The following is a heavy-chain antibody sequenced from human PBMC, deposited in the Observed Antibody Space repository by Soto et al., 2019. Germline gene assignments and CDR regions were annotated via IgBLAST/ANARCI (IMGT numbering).Heavy chain of an antibody. D-gene: IGHD1-26*01. CDR3: AKVLPATGIEGGGDAFDI. V-gene: IGHV3-30*18. Sequence: GGSLRLSCAASGFTFRSFGMHWIRQAPGKGLEWVALISYDGTNKYYADSVRGRFTISRDNSKNTLYLEMNTLRVEDTAVYYCAKVLPATGIEGGGDAFDIWGQGTMVTV. CDR2: ISYDGTNK. CDR1: GFTFRSFG. J-gene: IGHJ3*02.